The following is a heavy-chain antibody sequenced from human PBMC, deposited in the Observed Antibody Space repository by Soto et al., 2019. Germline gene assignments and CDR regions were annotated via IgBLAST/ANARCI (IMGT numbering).Heavy chain of an antibody. D-gene: IGHD2-8*01. V-gene: IGHV3-9*01. J-gene: IGHJ4*02. CDR1: GFRFEQYV. CDR3: LKDAPNGAIDD. CDR2: VSPTGDTV. Sequence: VQVVASGGGLVQPGRSLRLSCAVSGFRFEQYVMHWVRQAPGKGLECVSTVSPTGDTVAYADSVEGRFTVSRDNAKNSLSLEMTSHKGDATAFYYCLKDAPNGAIDDWGQGTLVTVSS.